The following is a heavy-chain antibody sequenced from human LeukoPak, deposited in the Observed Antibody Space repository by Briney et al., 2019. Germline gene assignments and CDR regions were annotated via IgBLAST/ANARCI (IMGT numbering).Heavy chain of an antibody. Sequence: GGSLRLSCAGSGFTFASYAVHWVRQAPGKRLEWVAFISSDGTTEHYPGSVKGRFTLSRDNSKNTVSLQMSSLGTEDTAVYSCARGRDSGSFIIDYWGQGTLVTVSS. V-gene: IGHV3-30*04. CDR3: ARGRDSGSFIIDY. D-gene: IGHD3-10*01. J-gene: IGHJ4*02. CDR2: ISSDGTTE. CDR1: GFTFASYA.